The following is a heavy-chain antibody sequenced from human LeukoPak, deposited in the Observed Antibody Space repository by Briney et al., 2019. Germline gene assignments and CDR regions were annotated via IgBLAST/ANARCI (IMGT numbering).Heavy chain of an antibody. CDR2: ISSSGSTI. D-gene: IGHD5-18*01. CDR3: ARDAGYGYDRFDY. J-gene: IGHJ4*02. CDR1: GFTFSSYE. V-gene: IGHV3-48*03. Sequence: GRSLRLSCAASGFTFSSYEMNWVRQAPGKGLEWVSYISSSGSTIYYADSVKGRYTISRDNAQNSLYLQMNRLGVEDTAVYYCARDAGYGYDRFDYWGQGTQVTVSS.